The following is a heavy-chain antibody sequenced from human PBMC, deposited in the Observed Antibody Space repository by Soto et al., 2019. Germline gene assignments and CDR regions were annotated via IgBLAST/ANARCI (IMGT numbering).Heavy chain of an antibody. CDR3: ARETSADSF. J-gene: IGHJ4*02. CDR1: GFTLSNYW. Sequence: EVQLVESGGGLVQPGGSLRLSCAASGFTLSNYWMVWVRQAPEKGPEWVATIKQDGSEKYYVDSVKGRFTISRDNTKNSLYLQMNSLRAEDTALYYCARETSADSFWGQGTLVTVSS. V-gene: IGHV3-7*01. D-gene: IGHD2-21*01. CDR2: IKQDGSEK.